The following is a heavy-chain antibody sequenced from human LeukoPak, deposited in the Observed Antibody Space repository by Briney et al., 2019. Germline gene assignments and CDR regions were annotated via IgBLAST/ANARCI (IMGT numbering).Heavy chain of an antibody. Sequence: PSETLSLTCAIYGGSFSHYYWSWIRQSPGKGLEWVGEIHPSGITSFNPSLESRVSISKDRSKNQFSLKLTSVTAADTAVYYCSRGSDESKTGDYWGQGTLVTVSS. CDR2: IHPSGIT. D-gene: IGHD6-25*01. CDR1: GGSFSHYY. J-gene: IGHJ4*02. CDR3: SRGSDESKTGDY. V-gene: IGHV4-34*01.